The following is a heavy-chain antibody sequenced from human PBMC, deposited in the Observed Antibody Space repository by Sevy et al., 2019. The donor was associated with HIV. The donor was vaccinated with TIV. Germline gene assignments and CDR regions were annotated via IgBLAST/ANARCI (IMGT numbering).Heavy chain of an antibody. V-gene: IGHV3-30-3*01. J-gene: IGHJ6*02. D-gene: IGHD2-15*01. CDR2: ISYDGINK. CDR1: AFTFSNYA. CDR3: ARDRDIVVVVAATRWGLDV. Sequence: GGSLRLSCAASAFTFSNYAMHWVRQAPGKGLEWVAVISYDGINKYYADSVKGRFTISRDNSKNTLYLQMNGLRAEDTAVYYCARDRDIVVVVAATRWGLDVWGQGTTVTVSS.